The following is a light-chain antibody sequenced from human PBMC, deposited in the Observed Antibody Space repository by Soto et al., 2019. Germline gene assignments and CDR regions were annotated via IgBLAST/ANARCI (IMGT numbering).Light chain of an antibody. J-gene: IGLJ2*01. Sequence: QSVLTQPPSVSGAPGQRVTISCTGSSSNIGARYDVHWYLQLPGTAPKLLIYANTNRPSGVPDRFSGSKSGTSASLAITGLQAEDEADYYCQSYDTSLSVVFGGGTNLTVL. V-gene: IGLV1-40*01. CDR1: SSNIGARYD. CDR2: ANT. CDR3: QSYDTSLSVV.